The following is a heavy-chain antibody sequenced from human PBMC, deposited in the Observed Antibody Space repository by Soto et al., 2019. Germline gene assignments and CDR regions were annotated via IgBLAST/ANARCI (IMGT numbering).Heavy chain of an antibody. Sequence: XGSLRLSCAASGFTFSDYYMSWIRQAPGKGLEWVSYISSSSSYTNYADSVKGRFTISRDNAKNSLYLQMNSLRAEDTAVYYCARKRQYYYDSSGLNDAFDIWGQGTMVTVSS. D-gene: IGHD3-22*01. CDR2: ISSSSSYT. J-gene: IGHJ3*02. CDR1: GFTFSDYY. V-gene: IGHV3-11*06. CDR3: ARKRQYYYDSSGLNDAFDI.